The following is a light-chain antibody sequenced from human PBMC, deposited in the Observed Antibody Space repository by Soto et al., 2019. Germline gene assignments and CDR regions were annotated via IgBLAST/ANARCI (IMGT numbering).Light chain of an antibody. Sequence: QSVLTQPASVSGSPGQSITISCTGTNSDVGSYNLVSWYQQHPGKAPKLMIYEVSKWPSGVSNRFSGSKSGNTASLTISGLQPEDEADYYCSSYAGTTTLLIFGGGTKVTVL. CDR1: NSDVGSYNL. J-gene: IGLJ2*01. V-gene: IGLV2-23*02. CDR2: EVS. CDR3: SSYAGTTTLLI.